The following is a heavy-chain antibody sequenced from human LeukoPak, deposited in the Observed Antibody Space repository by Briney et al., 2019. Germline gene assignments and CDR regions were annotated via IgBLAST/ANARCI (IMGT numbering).Heavy chain of an antibody. J-gene: IGHJ6*03. Sequence: SVKVSCKASGGTFSSYAISWVRQAPGQGLEWMGGIIPIFGTANYAQKFQGRVTTTADKSTSTAYMELSSLRSEDTAVYYCARAIRGSKIASRYYFYYMDVWGKGTTVTVSS. V-gene: IGHV1-69*06. CDR3: ARAIRGSKIASRYYFYYMDV. D-gene: IGHD3-3*01. CDR2: IIPIFGTA. CDR1: GGTFSSYA.